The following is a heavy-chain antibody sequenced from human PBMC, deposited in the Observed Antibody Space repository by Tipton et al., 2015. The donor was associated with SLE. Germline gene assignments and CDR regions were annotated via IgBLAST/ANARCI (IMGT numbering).Heavy chain of an antibody. CDR1: GFTFRNYE. Sequence: SLRLSCAASGFTFRNYEMNWVRQAPGKGLEWLSYIDFSGTTTYYADSVRGRFTVSRDNAKNSLYLQMNSLRANDTAVYYCARGYTTVAYFDYWGQGTLVTVSS. CDR3: ARGYTTVAYFDY. CDR2: IDFSGTTT. D-gene: IGHD4-23*01. V-gene: IGHV3-48*03. J-gene: IGHJ4*02.